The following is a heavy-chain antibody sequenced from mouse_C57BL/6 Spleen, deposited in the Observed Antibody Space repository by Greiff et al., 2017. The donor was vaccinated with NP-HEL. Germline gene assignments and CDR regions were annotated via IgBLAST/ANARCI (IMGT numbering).Heavy chain of an antibody. CDR3: ARKGGLRRRDYFDY. J-gene: IGHJ2*01. CDR1: GYTFTDYY. Sequence: VQLQQSGPELVKPGAPVKISCKASGYTFTDYYMNWVKQSHGKSLEWIGDINPNNGGTSYNQKFKGKATLTVDKSSSTAYMELRSLTSEDSAVYYCARKGGLRRRDYFDYWGQGTTLTVSS. CDR2: INPNNGGT. D-gene: IGHD2-4*01. V-gene: IGHV1-26*01.